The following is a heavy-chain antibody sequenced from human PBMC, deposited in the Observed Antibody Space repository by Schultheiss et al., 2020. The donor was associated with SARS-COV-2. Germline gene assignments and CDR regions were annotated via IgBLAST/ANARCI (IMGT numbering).Heavy chain of an antibody. CDR1: GYTLTGYY. J-gene: IGHJ4*02. Sequence: SVQVSCKASGYTLTGYYVHWVRQAPGQGLEWIGWINPNSGGTNYAQKFQGRVTMTTDTSTSTAYMELRSLRSDDTAVYYCARDDNWNYGDGGPRDYWGQGTLVTVSS. CDR3: ARDDNWNYGDGGPRDY. CDR2: INPNSGGT. D-gene: IGHD1-7*01. V-gene: IGHV1-2*02.